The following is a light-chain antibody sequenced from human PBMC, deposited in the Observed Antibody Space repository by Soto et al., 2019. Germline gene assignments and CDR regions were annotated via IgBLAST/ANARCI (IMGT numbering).Light chain of an antibody. CDR2: GAS. CDR3: QHYGSSPQP. V-gene: IGKV3-20*01. Sequence: EIVLTQSPGTLSLSPGERATLSCRASQSVSSSYLAWYQQKPGQAPRLLIYGASSRVTGIPDRFSGSGSGTDFTLNVSRLEPEDFAVYYCQHYGSSPQPFGQGNKLEMK. J-gene: IGKJ2*01. CDR1: QSVSSSY.